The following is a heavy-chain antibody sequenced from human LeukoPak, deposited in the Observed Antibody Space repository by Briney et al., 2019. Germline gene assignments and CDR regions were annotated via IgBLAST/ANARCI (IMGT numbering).Heavy chain of an antibody. Sequence: PSETLSLTCIVSGGSISSSSYYWGWIRQPPGKGLEWLGTIYYSGSTNYNPSLKSRVTISVDTSKNQFSLKLSSVTAADTAVYYCARGRYCSGGSCYSSQAAEFDPWGQGTLVTVSS. CDR2: IYYSGST. V-gene: IGHV4-39*07. J-gene: IGHJ5*02. D-gene: IGHD2-15*01. CDR1: GGSISSSSYY. CDR3: ARGRYCSGGSCYSSQAAEFDP.